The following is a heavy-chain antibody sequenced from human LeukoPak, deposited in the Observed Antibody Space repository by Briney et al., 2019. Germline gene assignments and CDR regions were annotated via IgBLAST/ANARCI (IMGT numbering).Heavy chain of an antibody. J-gene: IGHJ4*02. D-gene: IGHD5-18*01. V-gene: IGHV1-18*01. CDR2: ISAYNGNT. Sequence: ASVKVSCKASGYTFTSYGISWVRQAPGQGLECMGWISAYNGNTNYAQKLQGRVTMTTDTSTSTAYMELRSLRSDDTAVYYCARGSPGTVDTAMVGLRYFDYWGQGTLVTVSS. CDR1: GYTFTSYG. CDR3: ARGSPGTVDTAMVGLRYFDY.